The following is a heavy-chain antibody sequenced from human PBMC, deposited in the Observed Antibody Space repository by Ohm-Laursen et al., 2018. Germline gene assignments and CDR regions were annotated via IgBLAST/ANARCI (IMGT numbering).Heavy chain of an antibody. CDR1: GFTFSDHY. J-gene: IGHJ5*01. Sequence: SLRLSCAASGFTFSDHYMSWIRQAPGKGLEWVAVISYDGSNKYYADSVKGRFTISRDNSKNTLYLQMNSLRAEDTAVFYCAKGTAYQLLSHNWVDSWGQGTLVTVSS. CDR2: ISYDGSNK. V-gene: IGHV3-30*18. D-gene: IGHD2-2*01. CDR3: AKGTAYQLLSHNWVDS.